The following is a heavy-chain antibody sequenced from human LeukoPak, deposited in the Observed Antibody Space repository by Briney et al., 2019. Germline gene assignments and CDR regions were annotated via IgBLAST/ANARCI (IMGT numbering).Heavy chain of an antibody. J-gene: IGHJ4*02. Sequence: SETLSLTCTVSGGSISSYYWSWIRQPPGKGLEWIGYIYYSGSTNYNPSLKSRVTISVDTSKNQFSLKLSSVTAADTAVYYCARLEYYYDSSGKFDYWGQGTLVTVSS. D-gene: IGHD3-22*01. V-gene: IGHV4-59*08. CDR2: IYYSGST. CDR3: ARLEYYYDSSGKFDY. CDR1: GGSISSYY.